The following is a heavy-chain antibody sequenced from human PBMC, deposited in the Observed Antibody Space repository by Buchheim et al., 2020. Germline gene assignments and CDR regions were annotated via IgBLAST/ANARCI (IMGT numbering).Heavy chain of an antibody. CDR3: ATDPHYPSGSY. V-gene: IGHV3-48*04. CDR1: GLTFSSCW. Sequence: EVQLVESGGDLVQPGGSLRLSCAASGLTFSSCWMNWVRQTPGKGLECIAYISASGGSTYYVDSVRGRFTISRDNAKNSLYLQMNSLRVEDTAVYYCATDPHYPSGSYWGRGTL. D-gene: IGHD3-10*01. J-gene: IGHJ1*01. CDR2: ISASGGST.